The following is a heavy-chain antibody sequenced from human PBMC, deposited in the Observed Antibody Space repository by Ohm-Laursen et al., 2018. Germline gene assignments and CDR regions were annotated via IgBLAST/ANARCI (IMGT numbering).Heavy chain of an antibody. Sequence: SSLRLSCSASGFTFDDYAMHWVRQAPGKGLEWVSGISWNSGSIGYADSVKGRFTISRDNAKNSLYLQMNSLRAADTAVYYCARESGYSPGDAFDIWGQGTMVTVSS. V-gene: IGHV3-9*01. J-gene: IGHJ3*02. CDR2: ISWNSGSI. D-gene: IGHD6-13*01. CDR1: GFTFDDYA. CDR3: ARESGYSPGDAFDI.